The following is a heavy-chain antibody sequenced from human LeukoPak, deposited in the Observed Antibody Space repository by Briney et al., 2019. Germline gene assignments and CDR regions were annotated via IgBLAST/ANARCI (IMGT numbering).Heavy chain of an antibody. D-gene: IGHD3-10*01. CDR1: GGSTSSYY. Sequence: PSETLSLTCTVSGGSTSSYYWSWIRQPPGRGLEWIGYIYYSGSTNYNPSLKSRVTISVDTSKNQFSLKLSSVTAADTAVYYCARLPMSSGSYYFDYWGQGTLVTVSS. J-gene: IGHJ4*02. V-gene: IGHV4-59*08. CDR2: IYYSGST. CDR3: ARLPMSSGSYYFDY.